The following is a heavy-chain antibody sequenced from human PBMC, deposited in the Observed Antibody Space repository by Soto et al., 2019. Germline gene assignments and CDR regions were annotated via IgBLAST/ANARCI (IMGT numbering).Heavy chain of an antibody. V-gene: IGHV1-2*04. J-gene: IGHJ6*02. Sequence: QVHLVQSGAEVKKPGASVKVSCKASGYTFIDYYIHWVRQAPGQGLEWMGWINPDSAGTTYAQKFQGWITMITDTAMSTAYIELSRMTSDDTAVYYCGRELCSSTNCYGDGMDVWGQGTTVTVSS. CDR2: INPDSAGT. CDR3: GRELCSSTNCYGDGMDV. D-gene: IGHD2-2*01. CDR1: GYTFIDYY.